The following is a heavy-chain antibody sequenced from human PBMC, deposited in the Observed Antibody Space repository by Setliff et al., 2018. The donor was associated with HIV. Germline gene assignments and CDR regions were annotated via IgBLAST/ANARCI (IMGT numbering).Heavy chain of an antibody. Sequence: GGSLRLSCAASEFTFSSYGMHWVRQAPGKGLEWVAFIRYDGSNEYYTDSVKGRFTISRDNAKKSVFLHMNSLRGEDTAVYYCVREGEYFDTIGHYLVRRFFDLWGQGTMVTVSS. CDR3: VREGEYFDTIGHYLVRRFFDL. CDR2: IRYDGSNE. D-gene: IGHD3-9*01. V-gene: IGHV3-30*02. J-gene: IGHJ3*01. CDR1: EFTFSSYG.